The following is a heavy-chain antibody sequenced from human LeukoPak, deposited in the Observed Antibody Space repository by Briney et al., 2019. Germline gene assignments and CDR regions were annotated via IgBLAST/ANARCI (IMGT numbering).Heavy chain of an antibody. Sequence: GGSLRLSCAASGFTFSSYAMSWVRQAPGKGLEWVSAISGSGGGTYYADSVKGRFTISRDNSKNTLYLQMNSLRAEDTAVYYCAKDGSAAGRGLTFVPIWGQGTLVTVSS. CDR1: GFTFSSYA. CDR2: ISGSGGGT. J-gene: IGHJ4*02. V-gene: IGHV3-23*01. CDR3: AKDGSAAGRGLTFVPI. D-gene: IGHD6-13*01.